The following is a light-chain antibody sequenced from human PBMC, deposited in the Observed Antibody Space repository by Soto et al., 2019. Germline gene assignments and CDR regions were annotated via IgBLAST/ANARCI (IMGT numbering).Light chain of an antibody. V-gene: IGKV1-39*01. CDR2: AAS. CDR3: QQSYSTPLT. Sequence: DIQMTQSPSSLSASVGDRVTITCRASQSISSNLNWYQQKPGKAPKLLIYAASSLQSGVPSRFSGGGSGTDFTLTISSLQPEDFATYSCQQSYSTPLTFGGGTKGDIK. J-gene: IGKJ4*01. CDR1: QSISSN.